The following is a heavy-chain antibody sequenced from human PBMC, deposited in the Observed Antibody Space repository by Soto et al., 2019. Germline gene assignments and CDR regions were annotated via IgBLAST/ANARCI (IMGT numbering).Heavy chain of an antibody. CDR1: GGSISSGDYY. Sequence: NPSETLSLTCTVSGGSISSGDYYWSWIRQPPGKGLEWIGYIYYSGSTYYNPSLKSRVTISVDTSKNQFSLKLSSVTAADTAVYYCARDLKTVTIFGVVKSGWFDPWGQGTLVTVSS. V-gene: IGHV4-30-4*01. D-gene: IGHD3-3*01. CDR3: ARDLKTVTIFGVVKSGWFDP. J-gene: IGHJ5*02. CDR2: IYYSGST.